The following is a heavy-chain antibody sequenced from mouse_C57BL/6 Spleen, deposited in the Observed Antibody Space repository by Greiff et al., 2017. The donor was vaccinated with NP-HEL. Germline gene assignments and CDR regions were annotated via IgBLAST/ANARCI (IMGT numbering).Heavy chain of an antibody. CDR2: IYPRSGNT. J-gene: IGHJ3*01. CDR1: GYTFTSYG. V-gene: IGHV1-81*01. Sequence: QVQLKQSGAELARPGASVKLSCKASGYTFTSYGISWVKQRTGQGLEWIGEIYPRSGNTYYNEKFKGKATLTADKSSSTAYMELRSLTSEDSAVYFCARPEDYYGSLFAYWGKGTLVTVSA. CDR3: ARPEDYYGSLFAY. D-gene: IGHD1-1*01.